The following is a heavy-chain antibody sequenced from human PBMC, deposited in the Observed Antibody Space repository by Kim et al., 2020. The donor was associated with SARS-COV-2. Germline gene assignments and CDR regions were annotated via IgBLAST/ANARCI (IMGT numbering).Heavy chain of an antibody. V-gene: IGHV3-30*04. CDR1: GFIFSSYA. D-gene: IGHD6-19*01. J-gene: IGHJ6*02. CDR3: ARASSGWDYYYYYGMDV. CDR2: ISYDGSNK. Sequence: GGYLRLSCAASGFIFSSYAMHWVRQAPGKGLEWVEVISYDGSNKYYAESVKGRFTISRDNSKNTLYLQMNSMRAEDTAVYYCARASSGWDYYYYYGMDVWGQGTTVTVSS.